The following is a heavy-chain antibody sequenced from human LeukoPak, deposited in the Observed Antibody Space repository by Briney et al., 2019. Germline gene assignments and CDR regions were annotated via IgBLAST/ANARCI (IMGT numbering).Heavy chain of an antibody. CDR2: IGSSSSYI. Sequence: GGSLRLSCAASGFTFSSYSVNWVRQAPGKGLEWVSSIGSSSSYIYYADSVKGRFTISRDNAKNSLYLQMNSLRAEDTAVYYCARARGVSPTTFPFSPWGQGTLVTVSS. V-gene: IGHV3-21*01. J-gene: IGHJ5*02. CDR3: ARARGVSPTTFPFSP. D-gene: IGHD2/OR15-2a*01. CDR1: GFTFSSYS.